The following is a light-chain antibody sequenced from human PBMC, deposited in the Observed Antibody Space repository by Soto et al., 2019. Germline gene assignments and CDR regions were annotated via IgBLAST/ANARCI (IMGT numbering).Light chain of an antibody. CDR3: SSYTSSSIDYV. V-gene: IGLV2-14*01. J-gene: IGLJ1*01. Sequence: SALTQPASVSGSPGQSITISCTGTSSDVGGYNYVSWYQQHPGKAPKLMIYEVSNRPSGVSNRFSGSKSGNTASLTISGLQAEDEADYYCSSYTSSSIDYVFGTGTKSPS. CDR1: SSDVGGYNY. CDR2: EVS.